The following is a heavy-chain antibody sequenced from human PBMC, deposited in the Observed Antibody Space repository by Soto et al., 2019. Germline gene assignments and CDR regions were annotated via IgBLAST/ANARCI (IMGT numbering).Heavy chain of an antibody. J-gene: IGHJ4*02. V-gene: IGHV3-30-3*01. CDR1: GFTFSPYA. CDR2: ISYNGGTK. Sequence: QVQLVESGGGVVQPGRSLRLSCAASGFTFSPYAMHWVRQAPGKGLEWVAVISYNGGTKFYADSVKGRFTISRDNSKNTLYLQMSSLKPEDTAVYYWARDWGSGGWYRGGEYWGQGTLVTVSS. D-gene: IGHD6-19*01. CDR3: ARDWGSGGWYRGGEY.